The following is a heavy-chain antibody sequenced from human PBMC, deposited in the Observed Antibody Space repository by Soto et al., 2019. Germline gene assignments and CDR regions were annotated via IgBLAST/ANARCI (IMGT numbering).Heavy chain of an antibody. CDR1: GYTFTSYG. Sequence: ASVKVSCKASGYTFTSYGISWVRQAPGQGLEWMGWISAYNGNTNYAQKLQGRVTMTTDTSTSTAYMELSSLRSEDTAVYYCARRWAEYCSGGSCYGVAYFDYWGQGTLVTVSS. J-gene: IGHJ4*02. V-gene: IGHV1-18*01. CDR3: ARRWAEYCSGGSCYGVAYFDY. CDR2: ISAYNGNT. D-gene: IGHD2-15*01.